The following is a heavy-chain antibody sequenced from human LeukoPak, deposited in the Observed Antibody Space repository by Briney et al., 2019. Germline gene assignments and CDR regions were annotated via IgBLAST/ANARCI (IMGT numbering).Heavy chain of an antibody. CDR1: GYTLTELS. Sequence: ASVKVSCKVSGYTLTELSMHWVRQAPGKGLEWMGGFDPEDDETIYAQKFQGRVTMTEDTSTDTAYMELSSLRSEDTAVYYCATAGEYSSRRGDYWGQGTLVTVSS. J-gene: IGHJ4*02. D-gene: IGHD6-13*01. CDR2: FDPEDDET. V-gene: IGHV1-24*01. CDR3: ATAGEYSSRRGDY.